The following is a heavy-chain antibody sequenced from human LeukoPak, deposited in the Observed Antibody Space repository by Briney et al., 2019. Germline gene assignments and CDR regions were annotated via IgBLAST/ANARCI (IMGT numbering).Heavy chain of an antibody. J-gene: IGHJ4*02. CDR1: GFTFSSYA. CDR3: AKASCGGDCYDDYFDY. Sequence: PGGSLRLSCAASGFTFSSYAMSWVRQAPGEGLEWVSAISGSGGSTYYADSVKGRFTISRDNSKNTLYLQMNSLRAEDTAVYYCAKASCGGDCYDDYFDYWGQGTLVTVSS. D-gene: IGHD2-21*02. CDR2: ISGSGGST. V-gene: IGHV3-23*01.